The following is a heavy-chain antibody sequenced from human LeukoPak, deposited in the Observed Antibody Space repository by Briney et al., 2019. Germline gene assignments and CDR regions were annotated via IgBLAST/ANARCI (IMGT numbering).Heavy chain of an antibody. CDR3: ARGGEPNCYDSSGYYYPFDY. Sequence: SETLSLTCAVSGGSISSGGYSWSWIRQPPGKGLEWIGYIYHSGSTYYNPSLKSRVTISVDRSKNQFSLKLSSVTAADTAVYYCARGGEPNCYDSSGYYYPFDYWGQGTLVTVSS. CDR2: IYHSGST. J-gene: IGHJ4*02. CDR1: GGSISSGGYS. D-gene: IGHD3-22*01. V-gene: IGHV4-30-2*01.